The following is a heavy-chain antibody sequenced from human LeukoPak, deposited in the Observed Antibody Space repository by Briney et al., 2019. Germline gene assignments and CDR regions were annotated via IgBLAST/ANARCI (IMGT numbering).Heavy chain of an antibody. V-gene: IGHV1-2*02. CDR3: ARVLLKRESKTIARNAFDI. CDR1: GYTFTDYY. D-gene: IGHD2-15*01. CDR2: INPNSGGT. Sequence: GASVTVSFKASGYTFTDYYIHWVRQAPGQGLEWMGWINPNSGGTNYTQKFQGRVTMTRDTSISTAYMELSRLRSDDTAVYYCARVLLKRESKTIARNAFDIWGQGTMVTVSS. J-gene: IGHJ3*02.